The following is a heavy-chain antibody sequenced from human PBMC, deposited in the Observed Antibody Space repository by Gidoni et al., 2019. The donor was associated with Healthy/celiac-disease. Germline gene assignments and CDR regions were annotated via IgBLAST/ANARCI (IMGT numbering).Heavy chain of an antibody. CDR1: GGTFSSYA. D-gene: IGHD6-6*01. Sequence: QVQLVQSGAEVKKPGTSVKVSCKASGGTFSSYAISWVRQAPGQGLEWMGGISPIFGTANYAQKFQGRVTITADESTSTAYMELGSLGSEDTAVYYCARDQIAARPLPYYYYYMDVWGKGTTVTVSS. CDR3: ARDQIAARPLPYYYYYMDV. CDR2: ISPIFGTA. V-gene: IGHV1-69*01. J-gene: IGHJ6*03.